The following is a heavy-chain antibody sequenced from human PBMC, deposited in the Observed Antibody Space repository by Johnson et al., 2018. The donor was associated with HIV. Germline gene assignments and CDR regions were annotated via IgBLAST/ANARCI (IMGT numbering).Heavy chain of an antibody. Sequence: VQLVESGGGLIQPGGSLRLSCAASGFTVSSNYMNWVRQAPGKGLEWVSVIYSGGNTYYPDSVRGRFTISRDNSKNTLYLQMNSLRVEDTAVYYCARVGYCSGTSCHLGAFDVWGQGTMVTVSS. CDR3: ARVGYCSGTSCHLGAFDV. CDR1: GFTVSSNY. V-gene: IGHV3-66*03. D-gene: IGHD2-2*01. J-gene: IGHJ3*01. CDR2: IYSGGNT.